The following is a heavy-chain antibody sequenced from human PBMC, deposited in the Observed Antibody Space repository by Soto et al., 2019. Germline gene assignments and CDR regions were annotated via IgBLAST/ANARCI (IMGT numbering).Heavy chain of an antibody. Sequence: NPSETLSLTCTVSGGSISSSSYYRGWIRQPPGKGLEWIGSIYYSGSTYYNPSLKSRVTISVDTSKNQFSLKLSSVTAADTAVYYCARRLPRLPSWYPDAFDIWGQGXMVTVSS. CDR1: GGSISSSSYY. J-gene: IGHJ3*02. D-gene: IGHD6-13*01. CDR3: ARRLPRLPSWYPDAFDI. CDR2: IYYSGST. V-gene: IGHV4-39*01.